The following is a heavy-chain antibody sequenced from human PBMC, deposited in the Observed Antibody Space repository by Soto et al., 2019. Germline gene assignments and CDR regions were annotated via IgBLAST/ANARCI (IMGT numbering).Heavy chain of an antibody. CDR2: IYYSGST. Sequence: SDTLSLTCTVSGGSISSYYWSWIRQPPGKGLEWIGYIYYSGSTNYNPSLKSRVTISVDTSKNQFSLKLSSVTAADTAVYYCARGVAAGTVYYYYGMDVWGQGTTVTVSS. CDR3: ARGVAAGTVYYYYGMDV. CDR1: GGSISSYY. V-gene: IGHV4-59*01. D-gene: IGHD6-13*01. J-gene: IGHJ6*02.